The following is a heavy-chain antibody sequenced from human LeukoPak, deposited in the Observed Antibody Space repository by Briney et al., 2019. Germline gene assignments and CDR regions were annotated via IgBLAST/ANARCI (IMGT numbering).Heavy chain of an antibody. V-gene: IGHV1-2*02. CDR1: GYTFTGYY. J-gene: IGHJ4*02. D-gene: IGHD1-26*01. Sequence: GASVKVSCKASGYTFTGYYMHWVRQAPGQGLEWMGWINPNSGGTNYAQKFQGRVTMTRDTSISTAYMELSRLRSDDTAVYYCATEPRVGATTYYFDYWGQGTLVTVSS. CDR2: INPNSGGT. CDR3: ATEPRVGATTYYFDY.